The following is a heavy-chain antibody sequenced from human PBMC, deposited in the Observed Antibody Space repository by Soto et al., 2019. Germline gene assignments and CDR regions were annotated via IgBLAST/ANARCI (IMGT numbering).Heavy chain of an antibody. J-gene: IGHJ4*02. V-gene: IGHV5-10-1*01. CDR1: GYRFTAYW. Sequence: GASLKISCRGSGYRFTAYWSPLVREMRGKGLESMGRIDPSVSYTNYGPSFRGHVTISRDNSKSTLYLQMNGLRAEDTAVYYCARDLSTGAADYYFDYWNQGAPVTVSS. D-gene: IGHD6-13*01. CDR2: IDPSVSYT. CDR3: ARDLSTGAADYYFDY.